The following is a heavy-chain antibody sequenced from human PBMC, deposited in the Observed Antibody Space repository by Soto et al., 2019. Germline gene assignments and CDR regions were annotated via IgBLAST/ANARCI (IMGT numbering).Heavy chain of an antibody. J-gene: IGHJ5*01. D-gene: IGHD6-13*01. V-gene: IGHV4-4*07. CDR1: GGSISNYY. CDR2: IYTSGST. CDR3: ARQTPYSSSWYDY. Sequence: PSETLSLSCTVSGGSISNYYWTWIRQPAGKGLQWIGRIYTSGSTNYNPSLKSRITMSVDTSKNQFSLKLSSVTAADTALYYCARQTPYSSSWYDYWSHGTLVTVSS.